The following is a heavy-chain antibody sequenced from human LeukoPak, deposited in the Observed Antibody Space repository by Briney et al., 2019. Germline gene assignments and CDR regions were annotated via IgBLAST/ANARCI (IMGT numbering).Heavy chain of an antibody. J-gene: IGHJ3*02. CDR1: GFTFSSYA. V-gene: IGHV3-23*01. CDR2: ISGSGGST. D-gene: IGHD3-22*01. CDR3: ARDRRSMIVVVSKLDAFDI. Sequence: QAGGSLRLSCAASGFTFSSYAMSWVRQAPGKGLEWVSAISGSGGSTYYADSVKGRFTISRDNSKNTLYLQMNSLRAEDTAVYYCARDRRSMIVVVSKLDAFDIWGQGTMVTVSS.